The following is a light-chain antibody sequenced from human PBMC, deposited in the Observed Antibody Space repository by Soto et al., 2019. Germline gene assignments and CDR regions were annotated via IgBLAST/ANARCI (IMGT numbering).Light chain of an antibody. CDR2: GAS. Sequence: EIVMTQSPATLSVSPGERATLSCRASQSVGRNLGWYQQKPGQAPRLLIYGASTRVTGIPARFSGSGSGTDFTLTISRLEPEDFAVYYCQQSDTFGQGTRLEI. V-gene: IGKV3-15*01. CDR1: QSVGRN. CDR3: QQSDT. J-gene: IGKJ5*01.